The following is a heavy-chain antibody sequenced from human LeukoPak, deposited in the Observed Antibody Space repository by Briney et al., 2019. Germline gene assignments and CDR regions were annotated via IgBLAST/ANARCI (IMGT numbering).Heavy chain of an antibody. J-gene: IGHJ6*03. V-gene: IGHV4-59*01. CDR2: IYYSGTT. CDR3: ARGIAAAGTVYYYYMDV. Sequence: SETLSLTCTVAGGSISSYYWSWIRQPPGKGLEWMGYIYYSGTTNYNPSLKSRVTISVDTSKNQLSLKLSSVTAADTAVYYCARGIAAAGTVYYYYMDVWGKGTTVTISS. CDR1: GGSISSYY. D-gene: IGHD6-13*01.